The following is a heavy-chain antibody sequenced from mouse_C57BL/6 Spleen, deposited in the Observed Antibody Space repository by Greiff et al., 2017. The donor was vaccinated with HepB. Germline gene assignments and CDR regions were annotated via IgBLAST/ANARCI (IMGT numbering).Heavy chain of an antibody. D-gene: IGHD1-1*01. CDR1: GYTFTSYW. CDR2: IYPGSGST. CDR3: ARGEYYGSSYFDY. V-gene: IGHV1-55*01. J-gene: IGHJ2*01. Sequence: VQLQESGAELVKPGASVKMSCKASGYTFTSYWITWVKQRPGQGLEWIGDIYPGSGSTNYNEKFKSKATLTVDTSSSTAYMQLSSLTSEDSAVYYCARGEYYGSSYFDYWGQGTTLTVSS.